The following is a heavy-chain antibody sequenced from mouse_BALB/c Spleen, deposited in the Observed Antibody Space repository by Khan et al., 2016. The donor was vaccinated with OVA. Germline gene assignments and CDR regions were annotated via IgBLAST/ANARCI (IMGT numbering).Heavy chain of an antibody. V-gene: IGHV1S81*02. D-gene: IGHD2-14*01. CDR1: GYTFTSYW. Sequence: QVQLQQSGAELVKPGASVKLSCKASGYTFTSYWMHWVIQWPGQGLEWIGEINPSNGRTSYNEKFKSKATLTVDKSSSTAYMQLSSLTSEDSGVYYCARFPYDRDDEGYFAMDYWGQGTSVTVSS. J-gene: IGHJ4*01. CDR3: ARFPYDRDDEGYFAMDY. CDR2: INPSNGRT.